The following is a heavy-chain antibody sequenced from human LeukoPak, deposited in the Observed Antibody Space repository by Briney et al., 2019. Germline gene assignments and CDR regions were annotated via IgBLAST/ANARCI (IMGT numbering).Heavy chain of an antibody. CDR3: ARAAYSSSPDH. CDR2: ISPSSGTM. V-gene: IGHV3-48*02. CDR1: GFTFSGYS. D-gene: IGHD6-13*01. J-gene: IGHJ4*02. Sequence: GGSLRLSCAASGFTFSGYSMNWVRQAPGKGLEWVSYISPSSGTMYYADSVEGRFTISRDNARSSLYLHMNSLRDEDTAVYYCARAAYSSSPDHWGQGTLVTVSS.